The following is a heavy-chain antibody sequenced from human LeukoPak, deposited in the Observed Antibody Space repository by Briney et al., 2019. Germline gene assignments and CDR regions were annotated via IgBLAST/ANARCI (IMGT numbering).Heavy chain of an antibody. CDR1: GDSISSNKW. D-gene: IGHD6-19*01. V-gene: IGHV4-4*02. CDR3: ARDSGWHSDS. J-gene: IGHJ5*01. CDR2: VYRSGTA. Sequence: SETLSLTCAVSGDSISSNKWWHWVRQAPGKGLEWIGEVYRSGTANYNPSLKNRVTISVDKSKNQFSLNLRSVTAADTAVYYCARDSGWHSDSWGQGTLVTVSS.